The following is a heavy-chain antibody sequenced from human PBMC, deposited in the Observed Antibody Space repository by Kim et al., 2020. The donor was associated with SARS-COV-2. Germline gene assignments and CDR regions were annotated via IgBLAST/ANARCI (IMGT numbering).Heavy chain of an antibody. D-gene: IGHD1-26*01. J-gene: IGHJ3*02. CDR1: GGSFSGYY. Sequence: SETLSLTCAVYGGSFSGYYWSWIRQPPGKGLEWIGEINHSGSTNYNPSLKSRVTISVDTSKNQFSLKLSSVTAADTAVYYCARSWRGARDLHDAFDIWG. CDR2: INHSGST. CDR3: ARSWRGARDLHDAFDI. V-gene: IGHV4-34*01.